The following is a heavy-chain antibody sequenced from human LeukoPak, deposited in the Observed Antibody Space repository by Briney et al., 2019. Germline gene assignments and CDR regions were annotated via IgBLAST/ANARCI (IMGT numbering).Heavy chain of an antibody. J-gene: IGHJ6*02. Sequence: GGSLRLSCAASGFALSSHWMTWVRQVPGRGPEWVANVNRDGSETYYLDSVKGRFTISKDNAKNSLYLQMNSLRAEDTALYHCARNNGMDVWGQGTTVTVSS. CDR1: GFALSSHW. CDR3: ARNNGMDV. V-gene: IGHV3-7*03. CDR2: VNRDGSET.